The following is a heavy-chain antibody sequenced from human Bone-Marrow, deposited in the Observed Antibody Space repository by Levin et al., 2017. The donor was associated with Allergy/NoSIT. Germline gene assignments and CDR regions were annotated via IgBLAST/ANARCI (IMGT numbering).Heavy chain of an antibody. CDR2: IIGSGGDT. J-gene: IGHJ4*02. CDR1: GFTFSTYA. D-gene: IGHD3-22*01. V-gene: IGHV3-23*01. Sequence: PPGGSLRLSCTASGFTFSTYAMSWVRQAPGKGLEWVSGIIGSGGDTKYADSVKGRFTISRDNSRNTLYLQMSSLRAEDSAVYYCAKTVGVVSPFYDRHFDYWGQGTLVTVSS. CDR3: AKTVGVVSPFYDRHFDY.